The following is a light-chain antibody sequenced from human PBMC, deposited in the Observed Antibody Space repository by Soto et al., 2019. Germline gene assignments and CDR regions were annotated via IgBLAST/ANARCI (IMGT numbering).Light chain of an antibody. V-gene: IGLV3-21*02. Sequence: SYELSQPPSLSAAPGQTARITCGGNNIGSRSVHWYQHEPGQAPVLVVYDDSDRPAGIPERFSGSNSGNTATLTIDGVEAGDEADYYCSSYSTTSSPHVLFGGGTKLTVL. CDR3: SSYSTTSSPHVL. CDR2: DDS. CDR1: NIGSRS. J-gene: IGLJ2*01.